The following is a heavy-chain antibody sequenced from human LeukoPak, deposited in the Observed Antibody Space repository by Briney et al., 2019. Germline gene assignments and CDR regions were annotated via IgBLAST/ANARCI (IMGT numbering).Heavy chain of an antibody. CDR1: GGSISSYY. CDR3: ARVSEAVAGHDAFDI. V-gene: IGHV4-59*08. Sequence: SETLSLTCTVSGGSISSYYWSWIRQPPGKGLEWIGYIYYSGSTNYNPSLKSRVTISVDTSKNQFSLKLSSVTAADTAVYCCARVSEAVAGHDAFDIWGQGTMVTVSS. J-gene: IGHJ3*02. CDR2: IYYSGST. D-gene: IGHD6-19*01.